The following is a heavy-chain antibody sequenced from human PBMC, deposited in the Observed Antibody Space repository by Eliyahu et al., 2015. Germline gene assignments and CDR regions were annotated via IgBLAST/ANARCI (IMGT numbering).Heavy chain of an antibody. J-gene: IGHJ4*02. D-gene: IGHD3-22*01. CDR3: ARDFYDSSGYYYGGVGY. V-gene: IGHV3-30*03. CDR1: GFTFSSYG. CDR2: ISYDGSNK. Sequence: QVQLVESGGGVVQPGRSLRLSCAASGFTFSSYGMHWVRQAPGKGLEWVAVISYDGSNKYYADSVKGRFTISRDNSKNTLYLQMNSLRAEDTAVYYCARDFYDSSGYYYGGVGYWGQGTLVTVSS.